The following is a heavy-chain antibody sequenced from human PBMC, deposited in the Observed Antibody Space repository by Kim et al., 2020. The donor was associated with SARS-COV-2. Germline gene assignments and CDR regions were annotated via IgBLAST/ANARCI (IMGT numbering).Heavy chain of an antibody. CDR1: GYSFTSYW. D-gene: IGHD6-19*01. CDR2: IYPGDSDT. J-gene: IGHJ3*02. Sequence: GESLKISCKGSGYSFTSYWIGWVRQMPGKGLEWMGIIYPGDSDTRYSPSFQGQVTISADKSISTAYLQWSSLKASDTAMYYCARVASSGWFPHAFDIWGQGTMVTVSS. V-gene: IGHV5-51*01. CDR3: ARVASSGWFPHAFDI.